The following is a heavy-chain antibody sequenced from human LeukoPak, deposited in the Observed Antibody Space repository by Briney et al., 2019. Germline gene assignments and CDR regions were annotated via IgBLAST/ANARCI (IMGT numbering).Heavy chain of an antibody. Sequence: GGSLRLSCVASRFTFSSYEMNWVRQAPGKGLEWVSYISSSGSTIYYADSVKGRVTIPRDNAKNSLYLQMNSLRAEDTAVYYCARDRPNWNDDGPFDYWGQGTLVTVSS. CDR1: RFTFSSYE. CDR3: ARDRPNWNDDGPFDY. J-gene: IGHJ4*02. V-gene: IGHV3-48*03. D-gene: IGHD1-1*01. CDR2: ISSSGSTI.